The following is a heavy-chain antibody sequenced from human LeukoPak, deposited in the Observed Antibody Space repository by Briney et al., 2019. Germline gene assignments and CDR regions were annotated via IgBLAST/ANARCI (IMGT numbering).Heavy chain of an antibody. V-gene: IGHV4-59*08. CDR1: GGSISSYY. Sequence: SETLSLTCTVSGGSISSYYWSWLRQPPGKGLEGSGYIYYSGSTNYNPSLKSRVTISVDTSKNQFSLKLSSVTAADTGVYYCARVIVDYFDYWGQGTLVTVSS. J-gene: IGHJ4*02. CDR3: ARVIVDYFDY. D-gene: IGHD2-21*01. CDR2: IYYSGST.